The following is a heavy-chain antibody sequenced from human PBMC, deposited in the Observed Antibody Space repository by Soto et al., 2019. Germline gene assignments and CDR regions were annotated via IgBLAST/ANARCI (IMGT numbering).Heavy chain of an antibody. CDR3: IVGATYSFDY. D-gene: IGHD1-26*01. V-gene: IGHV3-30-3*01. J-gene: IGHJ4*02. CDR2: ISYDGSNK. Sequence: QVQLVESGGGVVQPGRSLRLSCAASGFTFSSYAMHWVRQAPGKGLEWVAVISYDGSNKYYADSVKGRFTISRDNSKNTLYLQMNSLRAEDTAVYYCIVGATYSFDYWGQGTLVTVSS. CDR1: GFTFSSYA.